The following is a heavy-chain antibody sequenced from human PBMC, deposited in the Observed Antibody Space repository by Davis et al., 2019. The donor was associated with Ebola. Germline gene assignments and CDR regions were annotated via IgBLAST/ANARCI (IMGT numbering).Heavy chain of an antibody. V-gene: IGHV1-18*01. CDR1: GYTFTSYG. CDR2: ISAYNGNT. D-gene: IGHD4-17*01. J-gene: IGHJ6*02. Sequence: ASVKVSCKASGYTFTSYGISWVRQAPGQGLEWMGWISAYNGNTNYAQKLQGRVTMTTDTSTSTAYMELRSLRSDDTTVYYCARVGWHDYGDYYYGMDVWGQGTTVTVSS. CDR3: ARVGWHDYGDYYYGMDV.